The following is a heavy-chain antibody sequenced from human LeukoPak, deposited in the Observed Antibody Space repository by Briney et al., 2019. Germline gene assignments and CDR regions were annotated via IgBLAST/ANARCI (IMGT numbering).Heavy chain of an antibody. V-gene: IGHV5-51*01. D-gene: IGHD3-22*01. CDR2: IYPGDSDT. Sequence: GESLKISCKGSGYSFTSYWIGWVRQMPGKGLEWMGIIYPGDSDTRYSPSFQGQVTISADKSISTAYLQWSSLKASDTAMYYCARRGYYDSSGYYSGSSYYYYGMDVWGQGTTVTVSS. CDR3: ARRGYYDSSGYYSGSSYYYYGMDV. CDR1: GYSFTSYW. J-gene: IGHJ6*02.